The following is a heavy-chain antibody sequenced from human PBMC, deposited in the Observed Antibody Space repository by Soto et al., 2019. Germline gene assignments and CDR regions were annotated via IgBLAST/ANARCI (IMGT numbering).Heavy chain of an antibody. D-gene: IGHD5-18*01. CDR3: ARTRGHTSEVFEH. Sequence: QVQLQESGPGLLMPSETLSLTCSVSGDSGSSGFYYLTWILQSPVKGLEWIGNIYYSVNTEYNPYPTSRVTISIDVAKNQLSLTLTSVPAADSAVYFCARTRGHTSEVFEHWGQGTTVTVSS. J-gene: IGHJ3*01. V-gene: IGHV4-61*01. CDR1: GDSGSSGFYY. CDR2: IYYSVNT.